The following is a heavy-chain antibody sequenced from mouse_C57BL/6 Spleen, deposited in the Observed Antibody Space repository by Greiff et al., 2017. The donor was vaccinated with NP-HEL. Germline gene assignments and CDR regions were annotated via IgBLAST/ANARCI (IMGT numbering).Heavy chain of an antibody. J-gene: IGHJ2*01. D-gene: IGHD2-2*01. Sequence: QVQLKQSGAELARPGASVKLSCKASGYTFTSYGISWVKQRTGQGLEWIGEIYPRSGNTYYNEKFKGKATLTADKSSSTAYMELRSLTSEDSAVYFCGRYGYDRDFDYWGQGTTLTVSS. CDR3: GRYGYDRDFDY. V-gene: IGHV1-81*01. CDR1: GYTFTSYG. CDR2: IYPRSGNT.